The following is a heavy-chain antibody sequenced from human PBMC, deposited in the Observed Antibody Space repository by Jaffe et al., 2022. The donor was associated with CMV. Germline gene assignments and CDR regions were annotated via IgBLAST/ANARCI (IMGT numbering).Heavy chain of an antibody. V-gene: IGHV1-46*01. CDR2: INPSGGST. J-gene: IGHJ4*02. Sequence: QVQLVQSGAEVKKPGASVKVSCKASGYAFTSYHMHWARQAPGQGLEWMGIINPSGGSTSYAQKFQGRVTMTRDTSTSTVYMELSSLRSEDTAVYYCARGFGLSRGSQRLSDYWGQGTLVTVSS. CDR3: ARGFGLSRGSQRLSDY. CDR1: GYAFTSYH. D-gene: IGHD3-10*01.